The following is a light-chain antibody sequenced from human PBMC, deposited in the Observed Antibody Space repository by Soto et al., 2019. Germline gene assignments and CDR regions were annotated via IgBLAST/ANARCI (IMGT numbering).Light chain of an antibody. J-gene: IGKJ4*01. CDR1: QSVGRNY. Sequence: EIVLTQSPGTLSLSPGERATLSCRASQSVGRNYLAWYQQKPGQAPRLLIYGASSSATGIPDRCSGSGSGTDFTLTISRLAPEDVAVFYCQHYADSPLTFGGGTKVEIK. CDR2: GAS. CDR3: QHYADSPLT. V-gene: IGKV3-20*01.